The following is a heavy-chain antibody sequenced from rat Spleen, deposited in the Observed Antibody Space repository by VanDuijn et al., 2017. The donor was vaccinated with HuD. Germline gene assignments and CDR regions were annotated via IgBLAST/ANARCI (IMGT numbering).Heavy chain of an antibody. D-gene: IGHD4-2*01. J-gene: IGHJ2*01. CDR2: ISTGGGNT. CDR1: GFTFSDYN. CDR3: TRENWKPDY. V-gene: IGHV5S23*01. Sequence: EVQLVESGGGLVQPGRSLKLSCAASGFTFSDYNMAWVRQAPKKGLEWVASISTGGGNTYYPDSVKGRFTISRENAYSTLYLQMNSLRSEDTGTYYCTRENWKPDYWGQGVMVTVSS.